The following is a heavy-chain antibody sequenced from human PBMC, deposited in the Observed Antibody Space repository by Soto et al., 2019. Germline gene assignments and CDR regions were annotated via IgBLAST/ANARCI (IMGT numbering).Heavy chain of an antibody. D-gene: IGHD6-19*01. CDR2: ISGDGSDE. J-gene: IGHJ4*02. CDR3: AKGTAVARQHFGN. Sequence: QVQLVESGGGVVQPERSLRLSCAASGFTFSDFGMHWVRQAPGKGLEWVAAISGDGSDEYYLGSVQGRFTISRDNTKNALYLQMNSLRTEDTAVYYCAKGTAVARQHFGNWGQGTLVTVSS. V-gene: IGHV3-30*18. CDR1: GFTFSDFG.